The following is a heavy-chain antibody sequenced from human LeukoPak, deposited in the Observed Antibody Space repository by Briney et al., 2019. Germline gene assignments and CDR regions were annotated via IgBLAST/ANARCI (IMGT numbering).Heavy chain of an antibody. Sequence: PGGSLRLSCAASGFTFSSYAMSWVRQAPGKGLEWVSAISGSGGSTYYADSVKGRFTISRDNSRNSLYLQMNSLTIEDTALYFCTKGLRSGTYYNIFDYWSQGTLVTVSS. D-gene: IGHD3-10*01. J-gene: IGHJ4*02. CDR1: GFTFSSYA. CDR3: TKGLRSGTYYNIFDY. V-gene: IGHV3-23*01. CDR2: ISGSGGST.